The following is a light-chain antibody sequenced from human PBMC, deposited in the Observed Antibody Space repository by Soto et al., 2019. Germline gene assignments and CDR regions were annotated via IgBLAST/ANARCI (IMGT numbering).Light chain of an antibody. CDR3: QQYGSSPLFS. CDR2: GAS. CDR1: QSVSSSF. Sequence: EMVLTQSPGTLSLSPGERATLSCRASQSVSSSFLAWYQQKPGQAPRLVIYGASSRATGIPDRFSGGGSGTYFTLTIIRLEPEDFAVYYCQQYGSSPLFSFGPGTTVDFK. J-gene: IGKJ3*01. V-gene: IGKV3-20*01.